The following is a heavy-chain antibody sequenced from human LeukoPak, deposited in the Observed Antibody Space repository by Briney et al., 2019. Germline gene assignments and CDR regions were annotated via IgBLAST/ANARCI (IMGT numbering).Heavy chain of an antibody. CDR3: ARSYGYGTNFDY. V-gene: IGHV4-31*03. J-gene: IGHJ4*02. Sequence: SETLSLTCTVSGGSISSGNYYWSWIRQHPGKGLEWIGYMYYRGSTYYNPSLKSRVTISVGTSKNQFSLKLSSVTAADTAVYYCARSYGYGTNFDYWGQGTLVTVSS. CDR2: MYYRGST. D-gene: IGHD5-18*01. CDR1: GGSISSGNYY.